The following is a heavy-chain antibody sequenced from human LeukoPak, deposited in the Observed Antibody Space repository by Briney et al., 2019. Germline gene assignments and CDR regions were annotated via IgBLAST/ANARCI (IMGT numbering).Heavy chain of an antibody. Sequence: GASVKVSCKASGYIFTNYGISWVRQAPGQGLEWMGGIIPIFGTANYAQKFQGRVTITTDESTSTAYMELSSLRSEDTAVYYCARSYYYDSSGYYGAEGPDYWGQGTLVTVSS. CDR3: ARSYYYDSSGYYGAEGPDY. CDR2: IIPIFGTA. CDR1: GYIFTNYG. V-gene: IGHV1-69*05. J-gene: IGHJ4*02. D-gene: IGHD3-22*01.